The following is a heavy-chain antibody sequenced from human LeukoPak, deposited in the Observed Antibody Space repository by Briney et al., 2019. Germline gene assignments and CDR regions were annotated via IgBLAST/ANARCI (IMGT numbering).Heavy chain of an antibody. CDR3: ARRGIAVRRFDP. CDR1: GYTFTGYH. J-gene: IGHJ5*02. CDR2: INPDSGGT. Sequence: ASVKVSCKASGYTFTGYHMHWVRQAPGQGLEWMGWINPDSGGTDYAQKFQGRVTMTRDTSISTAYMELSRLRSDDTAVYYCARRGIAVRRFDPWGQGTLVTVSS. D-gene: IGHD6-19*01. V-gene: IGHV1-2*02.